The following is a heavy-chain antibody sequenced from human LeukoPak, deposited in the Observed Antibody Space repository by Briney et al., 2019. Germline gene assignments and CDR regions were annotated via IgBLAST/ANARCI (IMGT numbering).Heavy chain of an antibody. CDR3: AKRGGAAFYYYMDV. CDR1: GLTFTSYA. Sequence: GGSLRLSCAASGLTFTSYAMSWVRQAPGKGLEWVSAISGSDGSTFYADSVKGRFTVSRDNFKNTLYLQMNSLRAEDTAVYYCAKRGGAAFYYYMDVWGKGTTVTVSS. J-gene: IGHJ6*03. V-gene: IGHV3-23*01. CDR2: ISGSDGST. D-gene: IGHD1-26*01.